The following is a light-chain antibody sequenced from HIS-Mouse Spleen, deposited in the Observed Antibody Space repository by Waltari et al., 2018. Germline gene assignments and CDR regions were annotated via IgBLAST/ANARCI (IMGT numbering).Light chain of an antibody. J-gene: IGLJ2*01. V-gene: IGLV3-19*01. CDR2: GKN. Sequence: SSELTQDPAVSVALGQTVRITCQGDSLRSYYASWYQQKPGQAPVLVLYGKNHRPSGIPNRFSGSSSGNTASLTITGAQAEDEADYYCNSRDSSGNRVFGGGTKLTVL. CDR3: NSRDSSGNRV. CDR1: SLRSYY.